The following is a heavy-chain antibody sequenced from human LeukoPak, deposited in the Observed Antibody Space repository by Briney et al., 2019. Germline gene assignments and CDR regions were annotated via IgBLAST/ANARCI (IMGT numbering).Heavy chain of an antibody. CDR1: GFTFSSYW. J-gene: IGHJ4*02. Sequence: GGSLRLSCAASGFTFSSYWMHWVRQAPGKGLVWVSRINSDGSSTSYADSVKGRFTISRDNAKNSLYLQMNSLRAEDTAVYYCARGDVLRFLEWLLPLHFDYWGQGTLVTVSS. D-gene: IGHD3-3*01. CDR3: ARGDVLRFLEWLLPLHFDY. CDR2: INSDGSST. V-gene: IGHV3-74*01.